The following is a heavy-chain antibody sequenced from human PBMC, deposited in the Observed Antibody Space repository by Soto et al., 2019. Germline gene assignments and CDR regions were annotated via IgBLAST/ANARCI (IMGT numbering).Heavy chain of an antibody. J-gene: IGHJ6*02. CDR3: ARDGNYYDSSCYARYYGMDG. CDR1: GYTFTTYG. Sequence: QVQLVQSGAEVKKPGASVKVSCKASGYTFTTYGISWVRQAPGQGLEWMGWISGYNGNTNNAQKLQGRVTMTTDTSTRTAYMELRILRSDDTAVYYCARDGNYYDSSCYARYYGMDGWGQGTTVTVSS. CDR2: ISGYNGNT. V-gene: IGHV1-18*01. D-gene: IGHD3-22*01.